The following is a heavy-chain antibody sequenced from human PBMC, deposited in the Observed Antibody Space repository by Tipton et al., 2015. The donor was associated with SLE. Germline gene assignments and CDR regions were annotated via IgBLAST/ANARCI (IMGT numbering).Heavy chain of an antibody. CDR2: IYYSGST. J-gene: IGHJ4*02. D-gene: IGHD1-26*01. CDR3: ARHRVGATYYFDY. V-gene: IGHV4-59*08. CDR1: GGSISSYY. Sequence: TLSLTCTVSGGSISSYYWSWIRQPPGKGLEWIGYIYYSGSTNYNPSLKSRVTISVDTSTNQSSRKLSSVTAADTAVYYCARHRVGATYYFDYWGQGTLVTVSS.